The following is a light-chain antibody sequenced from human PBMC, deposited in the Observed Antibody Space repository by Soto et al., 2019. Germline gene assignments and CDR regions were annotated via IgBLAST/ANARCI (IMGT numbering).Light chain of an antibody. J-gene: IGLJ2*01. V-gene: IGLV1-44*01. CDR3: AVWDDNQGGL. CDR1: RSNIGGNA. CDR2: AND. Sequence: QSVLTQPPSVSGTPGQRVTISCSGSRSNIGGNAVTWYQQVPGTAPKLLIYANDQRPSGISDRFSGSKSSTSASLAISGLQSEDEADYYCAVWDDNQGGLFGGGTKVTVL.